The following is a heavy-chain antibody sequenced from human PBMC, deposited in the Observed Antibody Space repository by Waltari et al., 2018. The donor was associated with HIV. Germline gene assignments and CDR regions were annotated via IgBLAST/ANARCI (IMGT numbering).Heavy chain of an antibody. J-gene: IGHJ4*02. CDR3: ARRALWLRPVYYFDY. Sequence: QVQLQQWGAGLLKPSETLSLTCAVYGEPFDGYYWSWIRQPPGKRLDWMGEINHRRNTNYNPSLKSRLTMSVDASKNQFSLNLNSVTAADTGVYYCARRALWLRPVYYFDYWGQGALVTVSS. CDR2: INHRRNT. V-gene: IGHV4-34*01. CDR1: GEPFDGYY. D-gene: IGHD5-12*01.